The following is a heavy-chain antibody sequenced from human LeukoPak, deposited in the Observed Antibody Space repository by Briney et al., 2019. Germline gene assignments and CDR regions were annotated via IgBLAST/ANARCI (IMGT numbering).Heavy chain of an antibody. Sequence: GGSLRLSCVASGFTFTNYGMMWVRHAPGKGLVWVSYINSDGRSTTSAHSVKGRFTISRDNAKNTLYLQTSSLRAEDTAMYYCARNSNGMSNWGQGTLVIVSS. D-gene: IGHD2-8*01. J-gene: IGHJ4*02. V-gene: IGHV3-74*01. CDR1: GFTFTNYG. CDR2: INSDGRST. CDR3: ARNSNGMSN.